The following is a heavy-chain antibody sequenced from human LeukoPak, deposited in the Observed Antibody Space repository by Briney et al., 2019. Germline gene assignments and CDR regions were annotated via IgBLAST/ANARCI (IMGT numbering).Heavy chain of an antibody. J-gene: IGHJ4*02. D-gene: IGHD5-18*01. CDR2: ISGSSSNV. CDR1: GFTFSSYE. Sequence: PGGSLRLSCAASGFTFSSYEINWVRQAPRKGLEWISAISGSSSNVYYAASVRGRFTISRDNAENSLYLQLNTMRAEDTAVYYCARGFRDTAMFLDYWGQGTLVTVSS. V-gene: IGHV3-48*03. CDR3: ARGFRDTAMFLDY.